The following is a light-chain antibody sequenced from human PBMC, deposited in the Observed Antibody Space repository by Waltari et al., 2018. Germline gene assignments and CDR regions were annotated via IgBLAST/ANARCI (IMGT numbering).Light chain of an antibody. V-gene: IGLV4-69*02. Sequence: QLVLTQSPSASASLGASVKLTCTLDRGHSTNIIAWHQLQPQKGPRYLMKVNSDGSHSKGDEIPDRFSGASSSSGTERYLTISSVQSEDEADYYCQSGGHGTWVFGGGTKLTVL. CDR2: VNSDGSH. CDR3: QSGGHGTWV. J-gene: IGLJ3*02. CDR1: RGHSTNI.